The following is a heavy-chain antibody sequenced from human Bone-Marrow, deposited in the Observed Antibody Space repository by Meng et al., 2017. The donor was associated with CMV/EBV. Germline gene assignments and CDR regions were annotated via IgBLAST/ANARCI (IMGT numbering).Heavy chain of an antibody. CDR3: ARDWPPGGVRGVIRAENWFDP. V-gene: IGHV4-34*01. CDR2: INHSGST. Sequence: SFSGYYWSWSRQPPGKGLEWIGEINHSGSTNYNPSLKSRVTISLDTSKNQFSLKLGSVTAADTAVYYCARDWPPGGVRGVIRAENWFDPWGQGTLVTVSS. J-gene: IGHJ5*02. CDR1: SFSGYY. D-gene: IGHD3-10*01.